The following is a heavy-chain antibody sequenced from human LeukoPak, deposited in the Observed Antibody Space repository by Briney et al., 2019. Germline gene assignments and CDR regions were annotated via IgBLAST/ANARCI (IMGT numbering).Heavy chain of an antibody. CDR3: ARDRLEWWAKPYYYYYMDV. CDR2: ISGSGGGP. J-gene: IGHJ6*03. V-gene: IGHV3-23*01. D-gene: IGHD2-15*01. CDR1: GFTFSKYA. Sequence: GSLRLSCAASGFTFSKYAMSWVRQAPGKGLEWVSGISGSGGGPYYADSVKGRFTISRDNSKNTLYLQMNSLRAEDTAVYYCARDRLEWWAKPYYYYYMDVWGKGTTVTVSS.